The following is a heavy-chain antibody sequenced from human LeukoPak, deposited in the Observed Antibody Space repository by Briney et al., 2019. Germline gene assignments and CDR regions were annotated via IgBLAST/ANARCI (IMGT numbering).Heavy chain of an antibody. D-gene: IGHD1-26*01. Sequence: RTSETLSLTCTLSGYSISSGYYWGWIRQPPGKGLEWIGSIYYTGSTYYTPPLKSRVTISADTSKNQFSLNLNSVTAADTAVYYCARVRSGSYSATDYWGQGTLVTVSS. V-gene: IGHV4-38-2*02. CDR1: GYSISSGYY. J-gene: IGHJ4*02. CDR2: IYYTGST. CDR3: ARVRSGSYSATDY.